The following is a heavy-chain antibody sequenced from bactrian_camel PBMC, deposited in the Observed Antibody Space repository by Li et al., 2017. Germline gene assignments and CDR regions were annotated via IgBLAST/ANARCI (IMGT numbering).Heavy chain of an antibody. CDR2: INAGDIT. J-gene: IGHJ6*01. CDR1: GDNFMHVP. Sequence: HVQLVESGGGSVQAGGSLSLSCAVAGDNFMHVPMGWFRQGAGKEREAVAGINAGDITTYVDSVKGRFTVSRDYAKNTLDLQMNSLKVEDTAMYYRAAEPPSYAGRAHCPLYGDDFGYWGQGTQVTVS. V-gene: IGHV3S53*01. D-gene: IGHD6*01. CDR3: AAEPPSYAGRAHCPLYGDDFGY.